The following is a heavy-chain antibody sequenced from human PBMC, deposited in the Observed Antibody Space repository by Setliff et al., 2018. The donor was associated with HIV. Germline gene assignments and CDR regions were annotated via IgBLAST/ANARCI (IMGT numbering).Heavy chain of an antibody. CDR1: GGPISSYY. Sequence: SETLSLTCSVSGGPISSYYWSWIRQPPGKGLEWIGYIYYSGRTNYNPSLKSRVTISVDTARNQFSLKLSSVTAADTAVYYCARSLQYYYDSSAYWETYYYMDVWGKGTTVTVSS. D-gene: IGHD3-22*01. CDR2: IYYSGRT. CDR3: ARSLQYYYDSSAYWETYYYMDV. J-gene: IGHJ6*03. V-gene: IGHV4-59*08.